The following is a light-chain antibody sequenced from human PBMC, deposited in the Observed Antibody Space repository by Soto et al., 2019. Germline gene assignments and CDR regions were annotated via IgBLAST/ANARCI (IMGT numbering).Light chain of an antibody. Sequence: QSVLTQPASVSGSPGQSITISCTGTSSDVGSYNLVSWYQQHPGKAPKLIIYEVTKRPSGVPDRFSGSKSGNTASLTVSGLQAEDEADYYCSSYADGNSWVFGGGTKVTVL. CDR1: SSDVGSYNL. CDR3: SSYADGNSWV. CDR2: EVT. V-gene: IGLV2-23*02. J-gene: IGLJ3*02.